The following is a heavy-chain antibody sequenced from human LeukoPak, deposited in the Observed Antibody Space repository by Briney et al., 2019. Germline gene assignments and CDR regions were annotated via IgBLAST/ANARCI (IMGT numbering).Heavy chain of an antibody. D-gene: IGHD5-12*01. Sequence: SETLSLTCTVSGGSVSSGSYYWSWIRQPPGKGLEWIGYIYYSGSTNYNPSLKSRVTISVDTSKNQFSLKLSSVTAADTAVYYCARDRGGYSGYDYYFDYWGQESLVTVSS. CDR2: IYYSGST. CDR3: ARDRGGYSGYDYYFDY. V-gene: IGHV4-61*01. J-gene: IGHJ4*02. CDR1: GGSVSSGSYY.